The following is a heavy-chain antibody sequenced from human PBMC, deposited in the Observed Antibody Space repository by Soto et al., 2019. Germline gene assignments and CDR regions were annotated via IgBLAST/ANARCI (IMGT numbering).Heavy chain of an antibody. V-gene: IGHV4-34*01. CDR1: GGSFSGYY. CDR2: INHSGST. D-gene: IGHD3-16*02. J-gene: IGHJ4*02. Sequence: SETLSLTCAVYGGSFSGYYWSWIRQPPGKGLEWIGEINHSGSTNYNPSLKSRVTISVDTSKNQFSLKLSSVTAADTAVYYCARELSRDYIWGSYRRPRLRDYWGQGTLVTVSS. CDR3: ARELSRDYIWGSYRRPRLRDY.